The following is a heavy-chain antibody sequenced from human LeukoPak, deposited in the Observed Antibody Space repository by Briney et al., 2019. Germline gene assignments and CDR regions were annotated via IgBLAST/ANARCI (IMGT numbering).Heavy chain of an antibody. CDR3: ARDSVVVAATSFDY. D-gene: IGHD2-15*01. Sequence: ASVTVSCKASGYTFTSYGISWVRQAPGQGLEWMGWISAYNGSTNYAQKLQGRVTMTTDTSTSTAYMELRSLRSDDTAVYYCARDSVVVAATSFDYWGQGTLVTVSS. V-gene: IGHV1-18*01. CDR2: ISAYNGST. CDR1: GYTFTSYG. J-gene: IGHJ4*02.